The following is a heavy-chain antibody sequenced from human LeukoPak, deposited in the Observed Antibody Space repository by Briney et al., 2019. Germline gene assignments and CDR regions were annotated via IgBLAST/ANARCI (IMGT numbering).Heavy chain of an antibody. CDR3: ARDDSSYYGSGSYI. D-gene: IGHD3-10*01. Sequence: GGSLRLSCAASGFTFSSYSMNWVRQAPGRGLEWVSSISSSSSYIYYADSVKGRFTISRDNAKNSLYLQMNSLRAEDTAVYYCARDDSSYYGSGSYIWGQGTMVTVSS. V-gene: IGHV3-21*01. CDR2: ISSSSSYI. J-gene: IGHJ3*02. CDR1: GFTFSSYS.